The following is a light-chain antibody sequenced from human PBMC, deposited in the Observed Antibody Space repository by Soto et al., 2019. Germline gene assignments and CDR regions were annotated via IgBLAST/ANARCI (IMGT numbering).Light chain of an antibody. J-gene: IGKJ2*01. CDR2: DAS. V-gene: IGKV3-11*01. Sequence: EIVLTQSPATLSLSPGERATLSCRASQSVSSYLAWYQQKPGQAPRLLIYDASNRATGIPARFSGSGSGTDFTLPISSLEPEDFAVYYCQQRSNWPPWAMYTFGQGTKLEIK. CDR1: QSVSSY. CDR3: QQRSNWPPWAMYT.